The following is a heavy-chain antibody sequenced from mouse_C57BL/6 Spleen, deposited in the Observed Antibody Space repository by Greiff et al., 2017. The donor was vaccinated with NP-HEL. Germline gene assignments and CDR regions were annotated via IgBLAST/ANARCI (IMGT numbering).Heavy chain of an antibody. J-gene: IGHJ3*01. Sequence: EVKFEESGEGLVKPGGSLKLSCAASGFTFSSYAMSWVRQTPEKRLEWVAYISSGGDYIYYADTVKGRFTISRDNARNTLYLQMSSLKSEDTAMYYCTRDGDYYGSSSWFAYWGQGTLVTVSA. CDR2: ISSGGDYI. D-gene: IGHD1-1*01. CDR1: GFTFSSYA. V-gene: IGHV5-9-1*02. CDR3: TRDGDYYGSSSWFAY.